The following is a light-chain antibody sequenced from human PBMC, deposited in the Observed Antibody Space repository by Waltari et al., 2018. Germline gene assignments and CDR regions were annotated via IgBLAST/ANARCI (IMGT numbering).Light chain of an antibody. V-gene: IGKV1-5*03. CDR2: GAS. Sequence: DIQVTQSPSTLSASVGDRVSITCRASQSISSSLAWFQQKPGKGPKLLIYGASTLESWIPSRFSGSGAGTECTLTISSLQPDDFATYYCQQYFHLSTFGQGTKVEIK. CDR3: QQYFHLST. J-gene: IGKJ1*01. CDR1: QSISSS.